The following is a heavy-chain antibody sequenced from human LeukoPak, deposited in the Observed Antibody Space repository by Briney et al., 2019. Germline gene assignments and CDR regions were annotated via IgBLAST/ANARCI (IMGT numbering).Heavy chain of an antibody. D-gene: IGHD3-22*01. Sequence: PSGTLSLTCAVYGGSFSGYYWSWIRQPPGKGLEWIGEINHSGSTNYNPSLKSRVTISVDTSKNQFSLKLSSVTAADTAVYYCASYYDSSGFSRDAFDIWGQGTMVTVSS. V-gene: IGHV4-34*01. CDR2: INHSGST. J-gene: IGHJ3*02. CDR3: ASYYDSSGFSRDAFDI. CDR1: GGSFSGYY.